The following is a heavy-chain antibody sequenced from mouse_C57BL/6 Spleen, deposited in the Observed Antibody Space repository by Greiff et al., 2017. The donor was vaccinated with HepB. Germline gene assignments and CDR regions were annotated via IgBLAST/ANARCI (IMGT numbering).Heavy chain of an antibody. V-gene: IGHV1-50*01. CDR3: ARGRLDY. J-gene: IGHJ2*01. CDR2: IDTYDSYT. D-gene: IGHD1-1*01. Sequence: QVQLQQPGAELVKPGASVKLSCKASGYTFTSYWMQWVKQRPGQGLEWIGEIDTYDSYTNYNQKFKGKATMTVDTSSRTAYMQLRSLTSEDSAVYYCARGRLDYWGQGTTLTVSS. CDR1: GYTFTSYW.